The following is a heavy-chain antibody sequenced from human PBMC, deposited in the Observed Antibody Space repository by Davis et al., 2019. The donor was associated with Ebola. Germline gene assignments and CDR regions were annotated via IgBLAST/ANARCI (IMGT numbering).Heavy chain of an antibody. CDR2: IIPIFGLA. J-gene: IGHJ4*02. Sequence: AASVKVSCKASGGTFTNYVISWVRQAPGQGLEWMGRIIPIFGLANYAQKFQGRVTISADASTDTAYMELSSLRSEDTAIYYCARGDIVTDQVEYFDYWGQGTLVTVSS. CDR3: ARGDIVTDQVEYFDY. V-gene: IGHV1-69*13. CDR1: GGTFTNYV. D-gene: IGHD5-12*01.